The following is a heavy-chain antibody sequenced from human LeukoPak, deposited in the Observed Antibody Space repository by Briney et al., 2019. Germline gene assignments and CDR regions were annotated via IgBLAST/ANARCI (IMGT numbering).Heavy chain of an antibody. CDR1: GFTFSSYS. J-gene: IGHJ3*02. V-gene: IGHV3-21*01. Sequence: PGGSLRLSCAASGFTFSSYSMNWVRQAPGKGLEWVSSISSSSSYIYYADSVKGRFTISRDNAKNSLYLQMNSLRAEDTAVYYCARGGPSSGNDASDIWGQGTMVTVSS. CDR3: ARGGPSSGNDASDI. CDR2: ISSSSSYI. D-gene: IGHD3-22*01.